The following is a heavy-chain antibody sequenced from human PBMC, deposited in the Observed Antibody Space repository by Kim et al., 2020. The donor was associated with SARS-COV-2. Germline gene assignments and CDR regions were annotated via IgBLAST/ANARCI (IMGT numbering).Heavy chain of an antibody. D-gene: IGHD3-9*01. CDR3: AGGYYDILTGYYYFDY. Sequence: SLKSRVTISVDTSKNQFSLKLSSVTAADTAVYYCAGGYYDILTGYYYFDYWGQGTLVTVSS. V-gene: IGHV4-59*09. J-gene: IGHJ4*02.